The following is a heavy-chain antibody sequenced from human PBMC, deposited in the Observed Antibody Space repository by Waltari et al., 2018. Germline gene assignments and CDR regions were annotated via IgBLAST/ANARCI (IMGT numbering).Heavy chain of an antibody. CDR1: GYTFDTHY. Sequence: QVHLVQSGAEVKKPGTSVKISCKASGYTFDTHYIQWLRQAPGQRPEWMGIRNPDGNEGSTAPKFQHRLIITTDTSTNTAYMELSVLTSADTAAYYCATARRKSAGWYRYEYWGQGTLVTVSS. CDR3: ATARRKSAGWYRYEY. D-gene: IGHD6-19*01. J-gene: IGHJ4*02. CDR2: RNPDGNEG. V-gene: IGHV1-46*02.